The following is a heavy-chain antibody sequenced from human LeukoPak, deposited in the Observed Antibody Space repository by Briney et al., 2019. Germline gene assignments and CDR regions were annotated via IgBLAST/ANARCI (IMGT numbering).Heavy chain of an antibody. CDR2: IRWDGSSN. D-gene: IGHD6-19*01. J-gene: IGHJ6*03. Sequence: GGSLRLSCAASGFTFGDYAMHWVRQAPGKGLEWVSLIRWDGSSNYYADSVKGRFTISRDNTKNSLYLQMNSLRAEDTALYYCAKDRVRLGYYYMDVWGKGTTVTVSS. CDR1: GFTFGDYA. CDR3: AKDRVRLGYYYMDV. V-gene: IGHV3-43D*03.